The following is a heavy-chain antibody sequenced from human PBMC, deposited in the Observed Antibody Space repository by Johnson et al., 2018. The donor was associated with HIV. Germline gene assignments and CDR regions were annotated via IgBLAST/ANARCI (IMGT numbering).Heavy chain of an antibody. CDR3: AKPPSMGADAFDV. CDR2: IYSGGST. CDR1: GFTFSSYG. Sequence: QVQLVESGGGVVQPGRSLRLSCAASGFTFSSYGMHWVRQAPGKGLAWVSVIYSGGSTYYADSVKGRFTISRDNSKKTLHLQMSSLRGDDTAIYYCAKPPSMGADAFDVWGQGTMVTVSS. D-gene: IGHD3-16*01. J-gene: IGHJ3*01. V-gene: IGHV3-NL1*01.